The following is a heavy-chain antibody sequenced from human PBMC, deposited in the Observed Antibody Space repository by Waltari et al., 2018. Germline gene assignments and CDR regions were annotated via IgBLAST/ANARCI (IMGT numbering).Heavy chain of an antibody. CDR3: ARDRGVVVIGVGAFDI. J-gene: IGHJ3*02. Sequence: QVQLVQSGAEVKKPGSSVKVSCKASGGTFSSYAISWVRQAPGQGLEWMGGTYPICGTANYAQKFQGRVTITTDESTSTAYMELSSLRSEDTAVYYCARDRGVVVIGVGAFDIWGQGTMVTVSS. V-gene: IGHV1-69*05. CDR2: TYPICGTA. D-gene: IGHD2-21*01. CDR1: GGTFSSYA.